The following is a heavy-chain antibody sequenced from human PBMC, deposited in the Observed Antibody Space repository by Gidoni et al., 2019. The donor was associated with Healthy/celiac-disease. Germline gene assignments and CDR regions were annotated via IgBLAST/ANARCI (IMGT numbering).Heavy chain of an antibody. V-gene: IGHV6-1*01. CDR3: ASEVYNPLGPRALEWLPPNWFDP. J-gene: IGHJ5*02. D-gene: IGHD3-3*01. CDR1: GDSVSSNSAA. CDR2: TYYRSKWYN. Sequence: QVQLQQSGPGLAKPSQTLSLTCAISGDSVSSNSAAWNWIRQSPSRALEWLGRTYYRSKWYNDYAVAVKSRITINPDTSKNQLSLQLNSVTPEDTAVYYCASEVYNPLGPRALEWLPPNWFDPWGQGTLVTVSS.